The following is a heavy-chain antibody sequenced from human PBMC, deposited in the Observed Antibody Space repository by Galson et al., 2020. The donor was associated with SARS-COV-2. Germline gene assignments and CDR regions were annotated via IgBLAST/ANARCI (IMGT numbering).Heavy chain of an antibody. Sequence: KMSGPTLVKPTQTLTLTCTFSGFSLTTTGVGVGWIRQSPGKALVWLALIYYDDDKLYSPSLESRLTINKDTSKNEVVLTLTNVDPADTATYYCAHKPRSTTCYSSWGQGTLVTVSS. J-gene: IGHJ5*02. CDR1: GFSLTTTGVG. D-gene: IGHD2-2*01. CDR3: AHKPRSTTCYSS. V-gene: IGHV2-5*02. CDR2: IYYDDDK.